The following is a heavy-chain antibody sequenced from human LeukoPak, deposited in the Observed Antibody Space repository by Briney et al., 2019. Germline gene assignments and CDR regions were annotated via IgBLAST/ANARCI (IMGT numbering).Heavy chain of an antibody. CDR3: AKRDGYNSGVDY. V-gene: IGHV3-43*01. D-gene: IGHD5-24*01. Sequence: PGGSLRLSCAASGFTFDDYTMHWVRQAPGKGLEWVSLISWDGGSTYYADSVKGRFTISRDNSKNSLYLQMNSLRTEDTALYYCAKRDGYNSGVDYWGQGTLVTVSS. CDR1: GFTFDDYT. CDR2: ISWDGGST. J-gene: IGHJ4*02.